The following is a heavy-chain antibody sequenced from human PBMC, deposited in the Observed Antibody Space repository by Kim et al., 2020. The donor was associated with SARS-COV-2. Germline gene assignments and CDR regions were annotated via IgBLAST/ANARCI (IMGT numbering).Heavy chain of an antibody. V-gene: IGHV1-46*01. D-gene: IGHD1-26*01. CDR3: ARGVGARGFDP. Sequence: KFQGRVTLTRATATSTVYMELSSLRSEDTAVYYCARGVGARGFDPWGQGTLVTVSS. J-gene: IGHJ5*02.